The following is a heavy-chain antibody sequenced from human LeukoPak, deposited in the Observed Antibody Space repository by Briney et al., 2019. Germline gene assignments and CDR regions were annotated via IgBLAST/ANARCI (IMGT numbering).Heavy chain of an antibody. Sequence: ASVKVSCKASGYTFTGYYMHWVRQAPGQGLEWMGLINPTGGSTGYAQKFQGRVSMTRDMSTSTDYMELSSLRSEDTAIYYCARDNSVGDNAWWFDPWGQGTLVTVSS. V-gene: IGHV1-46*01. CDR2: INPTGGST. D-gene: IGHD1-26*01. CDR1: GYTFTGYY. CDR3: ARDNSVGDNAWWFDP. J-gene: IGHJ5*02.